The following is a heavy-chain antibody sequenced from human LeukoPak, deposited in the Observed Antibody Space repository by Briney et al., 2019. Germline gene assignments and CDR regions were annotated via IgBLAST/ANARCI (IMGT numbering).Heavy chain of an antibody. D-gene: IGHD6-13*01. V-gene: IGHV1-69*04. CDR3: ARAPYSSSWYPDY. Sequence: ASVKVSCKASGYTFTSYDINWVRQATGQGLEWMGRIIPILGIANYAQKFQGRVTITADKSTSTAYMELSSLRSEDTAVHYCARAPYSSSWYPDYWGQGTLVTVSS. J-gene: IGHJ4*02. CDR2: IIPILGIA. CDR1: GYTFTSYD.